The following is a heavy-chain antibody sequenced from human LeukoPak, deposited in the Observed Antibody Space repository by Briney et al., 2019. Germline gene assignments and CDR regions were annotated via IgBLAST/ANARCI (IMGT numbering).Heavy chain of an antibody. CDR3: ARAEVYSDSSDYKGGSASVSY. J-gene: IGHJ4*02. CDR1: GGSISSSSYY. CDR2: IYYSGGT. D-gene: IGHD3-22*01. V-gene: IGHV4-39*07. Sequence: PSETLSLTCTVSGGSISSSSYYWGWIRQPPGKGLEWIGSIYYSGGTYYNPSLKSRVTISVDMSKNQFSLNLKSVTAADTAVYFCARAEVYSDSSDYKGGSASVSYWGQGTLVTVSS.